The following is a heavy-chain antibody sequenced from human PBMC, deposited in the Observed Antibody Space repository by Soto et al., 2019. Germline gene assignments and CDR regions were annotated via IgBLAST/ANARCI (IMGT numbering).Heavy chain of an antibody. J-gene: IGHJ4*02. CDR2: IWYDGSNK. Sequence: QVQLVESGGGVVQPGRSLRLSCVASGFTFSNYGMHWVRQAPGKGPEGVAVIWYDGSNKDYADSVKGRFTISRDNYRNTLYLQMNSLRAEDTAVYYCASALETGDYWGQGTLFTVSS. V-gene: IGHV3-33*01. D-gene: IGHD3-10*01. CDR3: ASALETGDY. CDR1: GFTFSNYG.